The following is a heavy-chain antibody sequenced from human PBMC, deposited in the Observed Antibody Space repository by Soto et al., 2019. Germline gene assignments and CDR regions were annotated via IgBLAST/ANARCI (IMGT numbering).Heavy chain of an antibody. CDR3: ARSRLGYSA. Sequence: GGSLRLSCAASGFTFSSYGMHWVRQAPGKGLEWVAVISYDGSNKYYADSVKGRFTISRDNSKNTLYLQMNSLRAEDTAVYYCARSRLGYSAWGQGTMVTVSS. J-gene: IGHJ3*01. V-gene: IGHV3-30*03. CDR2: ISYDGSNK. CDR1: GFTFSSYG. D-gene: IGHD5-12*01.